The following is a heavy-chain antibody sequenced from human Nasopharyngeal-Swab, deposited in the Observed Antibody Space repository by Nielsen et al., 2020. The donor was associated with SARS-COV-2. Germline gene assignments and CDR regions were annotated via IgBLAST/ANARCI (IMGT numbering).Heavy chain of an antibody. J-gene: IGHJ6*02. D-gene: IGHD3-3*01. Sequence: GESLKISCAASGFTFNNYNFNWVRQAPGKGLEWVSSISSSSSYIYYVDSVKGRFTISRDNAKNSLYLQMNSLRAKDTAVYYCARDGLDYDFWSAYFMDVWGQGTTVTVSS. CDR2: ISSSSSYI. CDR3: ARDGLDYDFWSAYFMDV. CDR1: GFTFNNYN. V-gene: IGHV3-21*01.